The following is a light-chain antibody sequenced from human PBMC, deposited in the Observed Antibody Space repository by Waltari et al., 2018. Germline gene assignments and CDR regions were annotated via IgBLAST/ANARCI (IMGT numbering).Light chain of an antibody. Sequence: QSALTQPPSASGSPGPSVTISCTGTSSDVGGYNYVPWYQQHPGKAPKFMIYEVSKRPSGVPDRFSGSKSGNTAFLTVSRLQAEDEADYYCSSYGGSNNLVFGGGTKLTVL. CDR3: SSYGGSNNLV. J-gene: IGLJ2*01. CDR2: EVS. CDR1: SSDVGGYNY. V-gene: IGLV2-8*01.